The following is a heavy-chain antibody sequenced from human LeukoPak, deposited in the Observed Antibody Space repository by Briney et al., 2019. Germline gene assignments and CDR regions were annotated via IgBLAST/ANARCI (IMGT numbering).Heavy chain of an antibody. D-gene: IGHD2-15*01. J-gene: IGHJ5*02. Sequence: GGSLRLSCAASGFTVSSNYMSWVRQAPGKGLEWVSAISGSGGSTYYADSVKGRFTISRDNSKNTLYLQMNSLRAEDTAVYYCAKDRKYCSGGSCYSDNWFDPWGQGTLVTVSS. CDR1: GFTVSSNY. CDR2: ISGSGGST. V-gene: IGHV3-23*01. CDR3: AKDRKYCSGGSCYSDNWFDP.